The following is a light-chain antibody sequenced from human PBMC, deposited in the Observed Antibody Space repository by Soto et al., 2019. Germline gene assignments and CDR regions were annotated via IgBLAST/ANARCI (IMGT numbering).Light chain of an antibody. Sequence: IQLTQSPSSLSAYVGDRVTITCQASQDIKNYLNWYQQKSGKAPKLLIYDASDLETGVPSRFSGSGSGTDFTFTINSLQPEDIATYYCQQYDNLPLTSGGGTKVDIK. CDR1: QDIKNY. V-gene: IGKV1-33*01. CDR3: QQYDNLPLT. J-gene: IGKJ4*01. CDR2: DAS.